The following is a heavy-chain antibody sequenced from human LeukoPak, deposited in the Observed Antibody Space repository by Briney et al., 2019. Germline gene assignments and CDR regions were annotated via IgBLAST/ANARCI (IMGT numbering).Heavy chain of an antibody. V-gene: IGHV1-69*02. CDR2: IIPILGIA. CDR1: GYTFTGYY. J-gene: IGHJ4*02. Sequence: ASVKVSCKASGYTFTGYYMHWVRQAPGQGLEWMGRIIPILGIANYAQKFQGRVTITADKSTSTAYMELSSLRSEDTAVYYCANGPGGSGSYTDYWGQGTLVTVSS. D-gene: IGHD3-10*01. CDR3: ANGPGGSGSYTDY.